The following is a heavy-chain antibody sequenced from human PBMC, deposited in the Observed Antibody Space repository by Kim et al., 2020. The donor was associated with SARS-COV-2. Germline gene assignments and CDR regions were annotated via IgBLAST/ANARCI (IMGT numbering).Heavy chain of an antibody. D-gene: IGHD4-17*01. V-gene: IGHV3-30*07. Sequence: AASVKARFTISRDNSKNTLYLQMNSLRAEDTAVYYCAREGPSVTTGGMDVWGQGTTVTVSS. CDR3: AREGPSVTTGGMDV. J-gene: IGHJ6*02.